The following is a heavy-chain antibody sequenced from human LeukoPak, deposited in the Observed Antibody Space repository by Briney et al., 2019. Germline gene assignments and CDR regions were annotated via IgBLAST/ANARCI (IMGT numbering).Heavy chain of an antibody. CDR2: ISYDGSNK. Sequence: PGRSLRLSCAASGFTFSSYAMHWVRQAPGKGLEWVAVISYDGSNKYYADSVKGRFTISRDNSKNTLYLQMNSLRAEDTAVYYCARAVPGYWGQGTLVTVSS. J-gene: IGHJ4*02. CDR1: GFTFSSYA. CDR3: ARAVPGY. V-gene: IGHV3-30-3*01.